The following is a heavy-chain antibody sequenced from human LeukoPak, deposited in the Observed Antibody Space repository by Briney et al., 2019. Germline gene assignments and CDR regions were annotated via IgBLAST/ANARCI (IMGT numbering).Heavy chain of an antibody. CDR1: GYSFTTYW. D-gene: IGHD3-22*01. Sequence: GESLKISCKTSGYSFTTYWIGWVRQMPGKGLEWMGIIYPGDSDTTYSPSFQGQVTISADKSINTAYLQWRSLKASDTAMYYCARRGVDSSGYRDAFDIWGQETMVTVSS. J-gene: IGHJ3*02. CDR3: ARRGVDSSGYRDAFDI. V-gene: IGHV5-51*01. CDR2: IYPGDSDT.